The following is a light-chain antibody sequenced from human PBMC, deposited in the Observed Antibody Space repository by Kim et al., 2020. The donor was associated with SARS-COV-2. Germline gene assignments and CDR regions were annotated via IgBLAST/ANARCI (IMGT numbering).Light chain of an antibody. V-gene: IGLV2-14*03. Sequence: GQSITNSCTGTNSDVGGYDYVSWYQQFPGKAPKLMIYDVNKRPSGVSNRFSGSKSGNTASLTISGLQAEDEADYYCSSYTSSSPYVFGIGTKVTVL. CDR3: SSYTSSSPYV. J-gene: IGLJ1*01. CDR2: DVN. CDR1: NSDVGGYDY.